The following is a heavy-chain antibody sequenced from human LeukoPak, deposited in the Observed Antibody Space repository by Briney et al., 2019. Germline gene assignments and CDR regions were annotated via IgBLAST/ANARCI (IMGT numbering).Heavy chain of an antibody. J-gene: IGHJ3*02. CDR1: GGSISSGGYY. D-gene: IGHD2-21*02. CDR2: IYYSGST. Sequence: SETLSLTCTVSGGSISSGGYYWSWIRQHPGKGLEWIGYIYYSGSTYYNPSLKSRVTISVDTSKNQFSLKLSSVTAADTAVYYCAGAGRVTAIPGGAFDIWGQGTMVTVSS. CDR3: AGAGRVTAIPGGAFDI. V-gene: IGHV4-31*03.